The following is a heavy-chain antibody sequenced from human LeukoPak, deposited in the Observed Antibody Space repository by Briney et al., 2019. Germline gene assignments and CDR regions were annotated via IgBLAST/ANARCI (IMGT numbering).Heavy chain of an antibody. D-gene: IGHD3-22*01. CDR1: GFTVISNY. V-gene: IGHV3-53*01. Sequence: PGGSLRLSCEASGFTVISNYMSWVRQAPGKGLEWVSVIYSGGNTYYADSVEGRFTISRDNSKNTLYLQMNSLRAEDTAVYYCAKDSSGYYRGSFDYWGQGTLVTVSS. CDR2: IYSGGNT. J-gene: IGHJ4*02. CDR3: AKDSSGYYRGSFDY.